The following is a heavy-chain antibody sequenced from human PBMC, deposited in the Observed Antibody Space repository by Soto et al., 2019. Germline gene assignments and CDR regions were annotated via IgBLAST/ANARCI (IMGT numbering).Heavy chain of an antibody. Sequence: EVQLVESGGGLVKPGGSLRLSCAASGFTFSSYSMNWVRQAPGKGLEWVSYISSSSSYIYYADSVKGRFTISRDNAKNSLYLQMNSLRAEDTAVYYCASGRELLSHYDYGMDVWGQGTTVTVSS. D-gene: IGHD1-7*01. V-gene: IGHV3-21*01. J-gene: IGHJ6*02. CDR2: ISSSSSYI. CDR3: ASGRELLSHYDYGMDV. CDR1: GFTFSSYS.